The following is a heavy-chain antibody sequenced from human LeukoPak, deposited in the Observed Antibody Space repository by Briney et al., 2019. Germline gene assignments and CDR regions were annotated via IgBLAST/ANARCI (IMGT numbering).Heavy chain of an antibody. V-gene: IGHV4-34*01. CDR2: INHSGST. CDR1: GGSFSGYY. Sequence: SETLSLTCAVYGGSFSGYYWSWTRQPPGKGLEWIGEINHSGSTNYNPSLKSRVTISVDTSKNQFSLKLSSVTAADTAVYYCARAPYDFWSGRHYNYYGMDVWGQGTTVTVSS. J-gene: IGHJ6*02. CDR3: ARAPYDFWSGRHYNYYGMDV. D-gene: IGHD3-3*01.